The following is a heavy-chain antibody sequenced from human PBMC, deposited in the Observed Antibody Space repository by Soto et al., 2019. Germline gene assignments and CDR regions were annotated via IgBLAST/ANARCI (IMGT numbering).Heavy chain of an antibody. J-gene: IGHJ4*02. CDR2: ISYSGSDT. D-gene: IGHD3-16*02. V-gene: IGHV3-23*01. CDR3: VRGVPTSIRRYDY. Sequence: PGGSLRLSCVGSGFTFGKNAMSWVRQAAGKGLQWVSAISYSGSDTFYADSVKGRFTISRDNSRNTLFLDMSGLRADDTAVYFCVRGVPTSIRRYDYWGQGTLVTVSS. CDR1: GFTFGKNA.